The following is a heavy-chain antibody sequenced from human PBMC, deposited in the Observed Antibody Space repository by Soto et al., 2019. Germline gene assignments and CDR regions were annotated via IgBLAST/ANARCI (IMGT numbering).Heavy chain of an antibody. D-gene: IGHD3-10*01. J-gene: IGHJ6*02. CDR3: AKPRLLWFGELLSGGMDV. CDR2: ISGSGGST. V-gene: IGHV3-23*01. CDR1: GFTFSSYA. Sequence: GGSLRLSCAASGFTFSSYAMSWVRQAPGKGLEWVSAISGSGGSTYYADSVKGRFTISRDNSKNTLYLQMNSLRAEDTAVYYCAKPRLLWFGELLSGGMDVWGQGTTVTVSS.